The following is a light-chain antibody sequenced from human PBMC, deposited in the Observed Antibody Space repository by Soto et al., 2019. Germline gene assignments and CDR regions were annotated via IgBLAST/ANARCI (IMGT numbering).Light chain of an antibody. CDR3: QHSHSTPLT. V-gene: IGKV1-39*01. Sequence: DIKLTQSPSSLSASVGDRVTITCRASLRISKYLNWYQQKPGKAPKLRIYGASTLQSGVPSRFSCSGSWTDFNLTITNLQPEDSAPSFYQHSHSTPLTFGGGTKLEI. J-gene: IGKJ4*01. CDR1: LRISKY. CDR2: GAS.